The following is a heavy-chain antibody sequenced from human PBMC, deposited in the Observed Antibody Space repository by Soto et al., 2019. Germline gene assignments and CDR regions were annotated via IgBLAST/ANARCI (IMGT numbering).Heavy chain of an antibody. CDR2: ISGSGGST. Sequence: EVQLLESGGGLVQPGGSLRLSCAASGFTFSSYAMSWVRQAPGKGLEWVSAISGSGGSTYYADSVKGRFTISRDNSKNTLYPQMNSRRAEDTAVYYCAKGVKYSRQAEYFQHWGQGTLVTVSS. CDR1: GFTFSSYA. J-gene: IGHJ1*01. D-gene: IGHD6-6*01. V-gene: IGHV3-23*01. CDR3: AKGVKYSRQAEYFQH.